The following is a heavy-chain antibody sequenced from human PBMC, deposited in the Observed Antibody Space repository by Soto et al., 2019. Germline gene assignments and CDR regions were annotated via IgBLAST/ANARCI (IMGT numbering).Heavy chain of an antibody. CDR1: GYTFTSYG. CDR2: ISAYNGNT. Sequence: ASVKVSCKASGYTFTSYGISWVRQAPGLGLEWMGWISAYNGNTNYAQKLQGRVTMTTDTSTSTAYMELRSLRSDDTAVYYCARAGAITMIVVVPPNWFDPWGQGTLVTVSS. CDR3: ARAGAITMIVVVPPNWFDP. D-gene: IGHD3-22*01. J-gene: IGHJ5*02. V-gene: IGHV1-18*01.